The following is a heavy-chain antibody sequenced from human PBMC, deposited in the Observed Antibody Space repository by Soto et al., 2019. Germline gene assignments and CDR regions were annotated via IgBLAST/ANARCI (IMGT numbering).Heavy chain of an antibody. Sequence: STLVNPTQTLTLTCTFSGFSLTTSGVGVGWIRQPPGKALEWLALIYWNDDKRYSTSLKSRLTISKDTSKSQVVLTMTNMDPVDTATYYCARIVTILWWFDPWGQGTLVTVSS. D-gene: IGHD3-22*01. V-gene: IGHV2-5*01. CDR1: GFSLTTSGVG. CDR3: ARIVTILWWFDP. J-gene: IGHJ5*02. CDR2: IYWNDDK.